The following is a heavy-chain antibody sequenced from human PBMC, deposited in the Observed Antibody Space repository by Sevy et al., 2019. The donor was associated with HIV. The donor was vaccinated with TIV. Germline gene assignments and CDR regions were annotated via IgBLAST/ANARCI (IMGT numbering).Heavy chain of an antibody. CDR3: ATSRAGASDGRGYYIY. J-gene: IGHJ4*01. CDR2: IYPDDSDT. D-gene: IGHD3-22*01. CDR1: GYSFASHW. Sequence: GESLKISCQGSGYSFASHWIAWVRQMPGKGLEWMGIIYPDDSDTRYSPSFRGQVTFSADKSIFTAYLQWSSLKASDTAVYYCATSRAGASDGRGYYIYWGQGTQVTASS. V-gene: IGHV5-51*01.